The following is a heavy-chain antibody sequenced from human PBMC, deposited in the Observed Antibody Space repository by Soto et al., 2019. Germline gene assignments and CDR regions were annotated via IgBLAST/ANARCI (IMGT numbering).Heavy chain of an antibody. CDR3: ARGRWYSYGYYYYYMGV. J-gene: IGHJ6*03. Sequence: QVQLQQWGAGLLKPSETLSLTCAVYGGSFSGYYWSWIRQPPGKGLEWIGEINHSGSTNYNPSLKSRVTISVDTSKNQFSLKLSSVTAADTAVYYCARGRWYSYGYYYYYMGVWGKGTTVTVSS. CDR2: INHSGST. CDR1: GGSFSGYY. D-gene: IGHD5-18*01. V-gene: IGHV4-34*01.